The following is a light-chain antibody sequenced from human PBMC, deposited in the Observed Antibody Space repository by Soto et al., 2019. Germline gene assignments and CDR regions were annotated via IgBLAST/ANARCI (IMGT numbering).Light chain of an antibody. CDR1: QDISSY. Sequence: EIQLTQSPSFLSASVGDRVTITCRASQDISSYLAWYQQKPGKAPKLLIYAASTLQSGVPLRFSGSGSGTELTLTISSLQPEDSATYYSQQLKSYPITFGQGTRLEIK. CDR2: AAS. J-gene: IGKJ5*01. V-gene: IGKV1-9*01. CDR3: QQLKSYPIT.